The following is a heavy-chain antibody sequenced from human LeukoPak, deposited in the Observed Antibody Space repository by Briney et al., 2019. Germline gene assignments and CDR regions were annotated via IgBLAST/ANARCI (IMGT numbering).Heavy chain of an antibody. D-gene: IGHD3-3*01. J-gene: IGHJ4*02. CDR3: AKDYDFWSGYYDY. Sequence: GGSLRLSCAASGFTFSSYAMSWVRQAPGKGLEWVSAISGSGGSTHYADSVKGRFTISRDNSKNTLYLQMNSLRAEDTAVYYCAKDYDFWSGYYDYWGQGTLVTVSS. CDR1: GFTFSSYA. V-gene: IGHV3-23*01. CDR2: ISGSGGST.